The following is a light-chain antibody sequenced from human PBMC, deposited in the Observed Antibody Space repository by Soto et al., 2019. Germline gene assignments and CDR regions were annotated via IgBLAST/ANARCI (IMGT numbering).Light chain of an antibody. CDR1: SIDFGVNKY. V-gene: IGLV2-14*01. J-gene: IGLJ1*01. CDR2: DFS. Sequence: QSVLTQPASVSGSPGQSITISCTGTSIDFGVNKYVSCYQQNPVMAPKLLICDFSIRPSGFFNRFFGSMSGNTASLTFSGLQAEDEADYYCSAFTGSSYVFGTGTKVTVL. CDR3: SAFTGSSYV.